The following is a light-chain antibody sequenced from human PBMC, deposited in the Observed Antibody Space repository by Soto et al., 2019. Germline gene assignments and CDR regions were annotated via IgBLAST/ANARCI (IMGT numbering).Light chain of an antibody. CDR2: LGS. J-gene: IGKJ2*01. CDR3: MQALQTPYT. V-gene: IGKV2-28*01. Sequence: DIVMTQSPLSLPVTPGEPASISCRSSQSLLHTNGYNYLVWYLQKPGQSPQLLIYLGSHRASGVPDRFSGSGSGTDFTLKISGVEAEDVGVYYCMQALQTPYTFGQGTKLDIK. CDR1: QSLLHTNGYNY.